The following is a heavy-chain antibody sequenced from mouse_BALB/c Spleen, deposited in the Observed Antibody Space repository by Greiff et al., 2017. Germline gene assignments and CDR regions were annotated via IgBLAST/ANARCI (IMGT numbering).Heavy chain of an antibody. CDR1: GFTFSSFG. V-gene: IGHV5-17*02. D-gene: IGHD4-1*02. CDR2: ISSGSSTI. J-gene: IGHJ4*01. Sequence: EVQLVESGGGLVQPGGSRKLSCAASGFTFSSFGMHWVRQAPEKGLEWVAYISSGSSTIYYADTVKGRFTISRDNPKNTLFLQMTSLRSEDTAMYYCARFQLGGDAMDYWGQGTSVTVSS. CDR3: ARFQLGGDAMDY.